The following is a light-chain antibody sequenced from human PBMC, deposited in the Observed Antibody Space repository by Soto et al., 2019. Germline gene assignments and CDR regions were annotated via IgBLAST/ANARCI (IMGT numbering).Light chain of an antibody. CDR1: QSLTSSY. J-gene: IGKJ4*01. CDR2: SAS. V-gene: IGKV3D-15*01. Sequence: EIVLTQSPGTLSLSPGETATLSCRASQSLTSSYLAWYQQKPGQAPRLLIYSASTRATGIPARFSGSGSGTGFTLTISSLQSEDCAIYYCQQYNYWPQLTFGGGTKVDIK. CDR3: QQYNYWPQLT.